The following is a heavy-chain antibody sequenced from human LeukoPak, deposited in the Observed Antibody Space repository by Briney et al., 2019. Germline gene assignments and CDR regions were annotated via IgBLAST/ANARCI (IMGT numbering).Heavy chain of an antibody. J-gene: IGHJ4*02. CDR3: ARVVAVAVYYFDY. Sequence: GGSLRLSCAASGFTFSSYWMSWVRQAPGKGLEWVANIKQDGSEKYYVDSVKGRFTISRDNAKNSLYLQMNSLRAEDTAVYYCARVVAVAVYYFDYWGQGTLVTVSS. V-gene: IGHV3-7*01. CDR2: IKQDGSEK. D-gene: IGHD6-19*01. CDR1: GFTFSSYW.